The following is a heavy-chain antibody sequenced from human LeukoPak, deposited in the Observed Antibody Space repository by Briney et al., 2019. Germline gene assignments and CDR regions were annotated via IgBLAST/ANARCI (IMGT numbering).Heavy chain of an antibody. V-gene: IGHV4-61*02. CDR1: GGSISSGNYY. D-gene: IGHD5-12*01. CDR3: ARVRRNSGNKYFDP. Sequence: SETLSLTCTVSGGSISSGNYYWSWIRQPAGMGLEWIGRIYISGGTEYNPSLKSRVTISIDTSKDQFYLRLSSVTAADTAVYYCARVRRNSGNKYFDPWGQGTRVTVSS. J-gene: IGHJ5*02. CDR2: IYISGGT.